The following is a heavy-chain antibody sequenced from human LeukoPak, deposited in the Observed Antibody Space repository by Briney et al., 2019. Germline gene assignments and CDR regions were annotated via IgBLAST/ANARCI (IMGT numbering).Heavy chain of an antibody. CDR1: GGSISSGNW. Sequence: PSETLSLTCAVSGGSISSGNWWSWVRQPPGKGLEWIGEIYHSGSTNYNPSLKSRVTISVDKSKNQFSLKLSSVTAADTAVYYCAKRIAVAGTYFDYWGQGTLVTVSS. CDR2: IYHSGST. D-gene: IGHD6-19*01. J-gene: IGHJ4*02. V-gene: IGHV4-4*02. CDR3: AKRIAVAGTYFDY.